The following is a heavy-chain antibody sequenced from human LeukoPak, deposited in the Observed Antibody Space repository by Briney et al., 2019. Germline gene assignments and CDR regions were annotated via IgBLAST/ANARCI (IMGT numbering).Heavy chain of an antibody. CDR3: AKDPIAAAGDY. CDR2: ISPSSSTI. CDR1: GFTFSSYY. J-gene: IGHJ4*02. Sequence: PGGSLRLSCAASGFTFSSYYMNWVRQAPGKGLEWVSYISPSSSTIYYADSVKGRFTISRDNSKNTLYLQMNSLRAEDTAVYYCAKDPIAAAGDYWGQGTLVTVSS. D-gene: IGHD6-13*01. V-gene: IGHV3-48*01.